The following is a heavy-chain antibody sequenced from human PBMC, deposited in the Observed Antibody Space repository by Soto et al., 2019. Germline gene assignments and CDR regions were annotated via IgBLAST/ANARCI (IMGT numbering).Heavy chain of an antibody. J-gene: IGHJ6*04. V-gene: IGHV4-39*01. CDR3: ARPEKGGEHYDYILRSYRSTTVDA. CDR2: IYYSGST. CDR1: GGSISSSSYY. Sequence: PSETLSLTCTVSGGSISSSSYYWGWIRQPPGKGLEWIGSIYYSGSTYYNPSLKSRVTISVDTSKNQFSLKLSSVTAADTAVYYCARPEKGGEHYDYILRSYRSTTVDAWGKGNTLTVSS. D-gene: IGHD3-16*02.